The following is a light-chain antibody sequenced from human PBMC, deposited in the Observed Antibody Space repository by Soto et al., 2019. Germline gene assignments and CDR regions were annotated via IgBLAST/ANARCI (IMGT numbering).Light chain of an antibody. Sequence: DIQMAQSPSSLSASVGDRVTITCRASQSISSYLNWYQQKPGKAPKLLIYAASSLQSGVPSRFSDSGSGTDFTLTISSLQPEDFATYYSQQSYSTPWTLGQGTQVEIK. CDR2: AAS. CDR1: QSISSY. CDR3: QQSYSTPWT. J-gene: IGKJ1*01. V-gene: IGKV1-39*01.